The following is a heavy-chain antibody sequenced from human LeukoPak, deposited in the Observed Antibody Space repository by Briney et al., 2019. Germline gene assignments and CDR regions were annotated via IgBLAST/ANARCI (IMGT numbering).Heavy chain of an antibody. Sequence: SETLSLTCTVSGGSISSYYWSWIRQPPGMGLEWIGYIYYSGSTNYNHSLKNRVTISVDTSKDQFSLRLPSVTAADTAMYYCARSFLGDWYFDLWGRGTLVTVSS. CDR2: IYYSGST. CDR1: GGSISSYY. J-gene: IGHJ2*01. V-gene: IGHV4-59*01. D-gene: IGHD1-26*01. CDR3: ARSFLGDWYFDL.